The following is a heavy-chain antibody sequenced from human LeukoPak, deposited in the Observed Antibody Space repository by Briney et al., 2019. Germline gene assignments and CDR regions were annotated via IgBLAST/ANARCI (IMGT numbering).Heavy chain of an antibody. CDR1: GCSFTSYD. Sequence: ASVKVSCKASGCSFTSYDINWVRQAPGQGLEWMGWMSPNSGHTGYAQKFQGRVTITRNTSIRTAYMELSSLRSEDTAVYYCAKKAKVADRLDWFDSWGQGTLVTVSS. CDR2: MSPNSGHT. D-gene: IGHD6-6*01. CDR3: AKKAKVADRLDWFDS. J-gene: IGHJ5*01. V-gene: IGHV1-8*03.